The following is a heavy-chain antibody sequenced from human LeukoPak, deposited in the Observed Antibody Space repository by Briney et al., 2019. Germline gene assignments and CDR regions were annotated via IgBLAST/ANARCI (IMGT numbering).Heavy chain of an antibody. CDR2: IYYSGST. CDR3: ARGLTGVLVY. J-gene: IGHJ4*02. D-gene: IGHD6-13*01. Sequence: PSETLSLTCTVSGGSISSYYWSWIRQPPGKGLEWIGYIYYSGSTNYNPSLKSRVTISVDTSKNQFSLKLSSVTAADTAVYYCARGLTGVLVYWGQGTLVTVSS. CDR1: GGSISSYY. V-gene: IGHV4-59*01.